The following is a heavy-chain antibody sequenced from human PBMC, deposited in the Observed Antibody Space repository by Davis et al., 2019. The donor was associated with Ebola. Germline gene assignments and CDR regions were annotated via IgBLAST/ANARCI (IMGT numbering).Heavy chain of an antibody. J-gene: IGHJ6*04. Sequence: GESLKISCAASGFTFSSYCMHWVRQAPGKGLVWVSRINNDGSSIRYADSVKGRFTISRDNAKNSLYLQMNSLRAEDTAVYYCARGRDGYRIPWYYGMDVWGKGTTVTVSS. CDR1: GFTFSSYC. CDR3: ARGRDGYRIPWYYGMDV. V-gene: IGHV3-74*01. D-gene: IGHD5-24*01. CDR2: INNDGSSI.